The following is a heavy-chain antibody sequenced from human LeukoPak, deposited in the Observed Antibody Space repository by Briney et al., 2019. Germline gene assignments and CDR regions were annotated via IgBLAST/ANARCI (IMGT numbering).Heavy chain of an antibody. D-gene: IGHD5-24*01. CDR2: IYYSGST. J-gene: IGHJ4*02. V-gene: IGHV4-39*07. Sequence: SETLSLTCKVSGGSISSSSYYWGWIRQPPGKGLEWIGSIYYSGSTYYNPSLKSRVTISVDTSKNQFSLKLSSVTAADTAVYYCARGEMATIIDYWGQGTLVTVSS. CDR1: GGSISSSSYY. CDR3: ARGEMATIIDY.